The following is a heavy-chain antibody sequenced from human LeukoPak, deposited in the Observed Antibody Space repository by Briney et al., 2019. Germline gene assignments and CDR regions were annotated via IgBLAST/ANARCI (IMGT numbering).Heavy chain of an antibody. J-gene: IGHJ3*02. CDR3: ARGEYHLPFDI. Sequence: GGSLRLSCAASGFTLSSYWMSWVRQAPGKGLEWVANIKQDGSEKYYVDSVKGRFTISRDNVKNSLYLEMNSLRADDAAVYYCARGEYHLPFDIWGQGTMVTVSS. V-gene: IGHV3-7*04. CDR2: IKQDGSEK. D-gene: IGHD2-2*01. CDR1: GFTLSSYW.